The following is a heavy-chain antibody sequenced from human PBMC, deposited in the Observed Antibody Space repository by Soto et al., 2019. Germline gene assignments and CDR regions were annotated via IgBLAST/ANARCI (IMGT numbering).Heavy chain of an antibody. J-gene: IGHJ4*02. CDR3: ARASSWFVTDY. V-gene: IGHV1-3*01. CDR2: INAGNGNT. D-gene: IGHD6-13*01. CDR1: GYTFTSYA. Sequence: QVQLVQSGAEVKKPGASVKVSCKASGYTFTSYAMHWVRQAPGQRLEWMGWINAGNGNTKYSQKFQGRVTITRDTSASTAYMDLSRLRSEDTAVYSCARASSWFVTDYWGQGTLVTVSS.